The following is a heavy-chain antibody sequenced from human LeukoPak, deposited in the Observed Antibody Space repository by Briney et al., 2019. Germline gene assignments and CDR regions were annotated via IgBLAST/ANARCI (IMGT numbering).Heavy chain of an antibody. J-gene: IGHJ5*02. CDR2: VHYTGTT. CDR3: AREFGELSRFDP. D-gene: IGHD3-10*01. V-gene: IGHV4-59*01. Sequence: PSETLSLTCSISGGSIGSFYWSWIRQPPGKGLEWIGYVHYTGTTNYNPSLKTRVTISVDTSKNQFSLKLTSVTAADTAFYFCAREFGELSRFDPWGQGTLVAVSS. CDR1: GGSIGSFY.